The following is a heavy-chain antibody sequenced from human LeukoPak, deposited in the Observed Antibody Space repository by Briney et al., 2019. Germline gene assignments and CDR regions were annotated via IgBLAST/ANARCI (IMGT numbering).Heavy chain of an antibody. CDR2: IKEDGTET. D-gene: IGHD3/OR15-3a*01. CDR1: GLTFSNCR. J-gene: IGHJ4*02. V-gene: IGHV3-7*05. Sequence: GGSLRLSCVVSGLTFSNCRMTWVRQAPGRGLEWVADIKEDGTETSYVGSVKGRFTISRDNAKNSLYLQMNSLRAEDTALYYCARDEFGPLAFWGRGTLVTVSS. CDR3: ARDEFGPLAF.